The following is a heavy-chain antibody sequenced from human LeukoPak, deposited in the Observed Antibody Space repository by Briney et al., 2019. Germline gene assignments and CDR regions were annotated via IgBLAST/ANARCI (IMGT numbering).Heavy chain of an antibody. V-gene: IGHV1-69*04. CDR2: IIPILGIA. Sequence: ASVKVSCKASGGTFSSYAISWVRQAPGQGLEWMGRIIPILGIANYAQKFQGRVTITADKSTSTAYMELSSLRSEDTAVYYCARGGAPTCGGDCYSLDYWGQGTLVTVSS. CDR1: GGTFSSYA. D-gene: IGHD2-21*02. CDR3: ARGGAPTCGGDCYSLDY. J-gene: IGHJ4*02.